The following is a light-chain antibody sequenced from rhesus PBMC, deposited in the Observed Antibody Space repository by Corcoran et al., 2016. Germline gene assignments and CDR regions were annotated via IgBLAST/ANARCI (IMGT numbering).Light chain of an antibody. CDR2: RAS. CDR1: QSLSNY. J-gene: IGKJ1*01. V-gene: IGKV1S9*01. Sequence: DIQMTQSPSSLSASVGDRVTITCQASQSLSNYLSWYQQKPGKIPKLLIYRASSLQIGIPSRFSGSGSGTDCTLTISRLQPEDFATYYCQQGYSYPRTFGQGTKVESK. CDR3: QQGYSYPRT.